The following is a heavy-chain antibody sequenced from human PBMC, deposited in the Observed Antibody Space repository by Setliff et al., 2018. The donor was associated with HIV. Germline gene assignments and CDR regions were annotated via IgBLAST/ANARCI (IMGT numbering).Heavy chain of an antibody. CDR1: GFTFSDYG. CDR2: MSGSGYTT. Sequence: GGSLRLSCAASGFTFSDYGMSWVRQAAGKGPEWVASMSGSGYTTHYADSLEGRFTISRDNSKNTLDLQTTSLRAEDTAVYYCAKDRDYDILTATSGMDVWGQGIKVTVSS. CDR3: AKDRDYDILTATSGMDV. D-gene: IGHD3-9*01. V-gene: IGHV3-23*01. J-gene: IGHJ6*02.